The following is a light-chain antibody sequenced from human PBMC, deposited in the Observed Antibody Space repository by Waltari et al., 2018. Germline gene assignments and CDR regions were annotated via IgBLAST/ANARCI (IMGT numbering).Light chain of an antibody. CDR3: QQLSIYPYT. J-gene: IGKJ2*01. CDR2: AAR. CDR1: QGVRID. Sequence: AIQMTQSPSSLSASVGDRVIISCRASQGVRIDVGWYQQKAGKAPKLLIYAARSLQSGVPSRFSGSGSGTDFTLTISSLQPEDFATYYCQQLSIYPYTFGQGTKLEIE. V-gene: IGKV1-6*01.